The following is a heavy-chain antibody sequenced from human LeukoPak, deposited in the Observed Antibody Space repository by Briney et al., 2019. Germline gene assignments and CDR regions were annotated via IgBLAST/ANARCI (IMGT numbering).Heavy chain of an antibody. V-gene: IGHV1-18*01. CDR3: ARDRWSVYGSGSYYGVDY. CDR1: GYTFTSYG. CDR2: ISAYNGNT. Sequence: ASVKVSCKASGYTFTSYGISWVRQAPGQGLEWMGWISAYNGNTNYAQKLQGRVTMTTDTSTSTAYMELRSLRSDDTAVYYCARDRWSVYGSGSYYGVDYWGQGTLVTVSS. D-gene: IGHD3-10*01. J-gene: IGHJ4*02.